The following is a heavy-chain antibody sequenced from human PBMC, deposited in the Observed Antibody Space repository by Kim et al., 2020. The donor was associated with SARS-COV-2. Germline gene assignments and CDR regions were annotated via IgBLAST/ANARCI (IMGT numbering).Heavy chain of an antibody. V-gene: IGHV4-39*01. CDR1: GGSISSSSYY. CDR2: IYYSGST. J-gene: IGHJ4*02. D-gene: IGHD3-9*01. CDR3: ARHAYDILTGYRGDYYFDY. Sequence: SETLSLTCTVSGGSISSSSYYWGWIRQPPGKGLEWIGSIYYSGSTYYNPSLKSRVTISVDTSKNQFSLKLSSVTAADTAVYYCARHAYDILTGYRGDYYFDYWGQGTLVTVSS.